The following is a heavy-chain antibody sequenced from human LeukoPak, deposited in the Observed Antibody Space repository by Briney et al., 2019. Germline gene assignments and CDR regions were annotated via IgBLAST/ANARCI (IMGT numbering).Heavy chain of an antibody. Sequence: PGGSLRLSCAASGFTFDDYAMHWVRQAPGKGLEWVSGISWNSGSIGYADSVKGRFTVTRDDATNTLHLHMDSLKVEDTAVYFCARDDYRGAAGGNPAYWFFDLWGRGTPVTVSS. CDR3: ARDDYRGAAGGNPAYWFFDL. D-gene: IGHD6-13*01. V-gene: IGHV3-9*01. J-gene: IGHJ2*01. CDR2: ISWNSGSI. CDR1: GFTFDDYA.